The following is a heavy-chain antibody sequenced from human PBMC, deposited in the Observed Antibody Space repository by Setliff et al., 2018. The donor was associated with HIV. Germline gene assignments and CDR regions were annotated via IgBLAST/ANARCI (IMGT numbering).Heavy chain of an antibody. Sequence: RASVKVSCKASGYTFIGYYMHWVRRAPGQGLEWMGRINPNSGGTNYAQKFQGRVTMTRDTSISTAYMELSRLRSDDTAVYYCARDYGSGSHYRYYYMDVWGKGTTVTVSS. D-gene: IGHD3-10*01. CDR3: ARDYGSGSHYRYYYMDV. CDR2: INPNSGGT. V-gene: IGHV1-2*06. CDR1: GYTFIGYY. J-gene: IGHJ6*03.